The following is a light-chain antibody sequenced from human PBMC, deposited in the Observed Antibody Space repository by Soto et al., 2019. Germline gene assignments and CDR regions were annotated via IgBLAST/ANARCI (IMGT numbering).Light chain of an antibody. V-gene: IGKV3-20*01. CDR1: QSVSSSY. CDR2: GAS. Sequence: EIVLTQSPGTLSLSPGERATLSCRASQSVSSSYLAWYQQKPGQAPRLLIHGASSRATGIPDRFSGSGSGTDFTLTISRLELEDFAVYYCQQYGSSRGYTFGQGTKLEIK. J-gene: IGKJ2*01. CDR3: QQYGSSRGYT.